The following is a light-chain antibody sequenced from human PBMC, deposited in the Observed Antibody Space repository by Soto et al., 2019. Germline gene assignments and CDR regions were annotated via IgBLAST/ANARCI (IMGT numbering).Light chain of an antibody. CDR1: QNIGNY. Sequence: EIVLTQSPATLSVSPGERATLSCRASQNIGNYLAWYQQKLGQSPRLLIYEASNSATGIPARFSGSGSGTDFALTISSLEPEDVAVYYCQQRSNWPPTWAFGQGTKLDIK. V-gene: IGKV3-11*01. CDR3: QQRSNWPPTWA. J-gene: IGKJ1*01. CDR2: EAS.